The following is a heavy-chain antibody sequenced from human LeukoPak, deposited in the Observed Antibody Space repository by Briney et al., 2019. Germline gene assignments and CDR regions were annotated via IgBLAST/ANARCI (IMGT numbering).Heavy chain of an antibody. V-gene: IGHV4-59*12. CDR1: GGSISSYY. CDR2: IYYSGST. J-gene: IGHJ4*02. Sequence: SETLSLTCTVSGGSISSYYWSWIRQPPGKGLEWIGYIYYSGSTNYNPSLKSRVTISVDTSKNQFSLKLSSVTAADTAVYYWARETSSGRPRSFDYWGQGTLVTVSS. D-gene: IGHD6-19*01. CDR3: ARETSSGRPRSFDY.